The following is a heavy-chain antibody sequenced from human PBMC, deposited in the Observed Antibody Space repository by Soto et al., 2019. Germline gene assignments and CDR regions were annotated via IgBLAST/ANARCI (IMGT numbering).Heavy chain of an antibody. CDR3: ARVGVGGYYSYYFDY. D-gene: IGHD3-22*01. V-gene: IGHV4-30-4*01. J-gene: IGHJ4*02. CDR1: GGSISSGDYY. Sequence: SETLSLTCTVSGGSISSGDYYWSWIRQPPGKGLEWIGYIYYSGSTYYNPSLKSRVTISVDTSKNQFSLKLSSVTAADTAVYYCARVGVGGYYSYYFDYWGQGTLVTVSS. CDR2: IYYSGST.